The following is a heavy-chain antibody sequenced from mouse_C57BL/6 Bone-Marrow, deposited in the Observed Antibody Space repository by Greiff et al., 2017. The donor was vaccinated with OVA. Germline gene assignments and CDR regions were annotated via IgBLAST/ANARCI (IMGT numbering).Heavy chain of an antibody. CDR3: ARWLLRRAWFAY. V-gene: IGHV1-4*01. CDR1: GYTFTSYT. J-gene: IGHJ3*01. D-gene: IGHD2-3*01. CDR2: INPSSGYT. Sequence: QVQLQQSGAELARPGASVKMSCKASGYTFTSYTMHWVKQRPGQGLEWIGYINPSSGYTKYNQKFKDKATLTADKSSSTAYMQLSSLTSEDSAVYYCARWLLRRAWFAYWGQGTLVTVSA.